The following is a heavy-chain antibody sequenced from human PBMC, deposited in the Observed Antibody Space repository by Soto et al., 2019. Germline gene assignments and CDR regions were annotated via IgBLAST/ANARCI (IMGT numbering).Heavy chain of an antibody. Sequence: QVQLQQWGAGLLKPSETLSLTCAVYGGSFSGYYWTWIRQPPGTGLEWIGEINQRGSTNYNSSLKSRVTMSVDTSKNQFSLKLTSVTAADTAVYYCARGSVVTPAAIFHRVGDNWFDPWGQGTLVSVSS. J-gene: IGHJ5*02. CDR3: ARGSVVTPAAIFHRVGDNWFDP. V-gene: IGHV4-34*02. CDR1: GGSFSGYY. CDR2: INQRGST. D-gene: IGHD2-2*01.